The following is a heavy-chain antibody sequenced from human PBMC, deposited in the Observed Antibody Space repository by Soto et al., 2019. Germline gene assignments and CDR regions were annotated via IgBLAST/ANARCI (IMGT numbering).Heavy chain of an antibody. CDR2: INHSGST. V-gene: IGHV4-34*01. Sequence: ETLSLTCAVYGGSFSGYYWSWIRQPPGKGLEWIGEINHSGSTNYNPSLKSRVTISVDTSKNQFSLKLSSVTAADTAVYYCARGRGIAAALRAFDIWGQGTMVTVSS. CDR1: GGSFSGYY. D-gene: IGHD6-13*01. J-gene: IGHJ3*02. CDR3: ARGRGIAAALRAFDI.